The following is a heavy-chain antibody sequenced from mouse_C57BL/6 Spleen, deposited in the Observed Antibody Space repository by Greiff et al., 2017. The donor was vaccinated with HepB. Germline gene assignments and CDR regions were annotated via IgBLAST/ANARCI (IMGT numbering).Heavy chain of an antibody. D-gene: IGHD2-12*01. V-gene: IGHV5-16*01. CDR3: ARDSYDDAMDY. CDR1: GFTFSDYY. J-gene: IGHJ4*01. Sequence: EVQLMESEGGLVQPGSSMKLSCTASGFTFSDYYMAWVRQVPEKGLEWVANINYDGSSTYYLDSLKSRFIISRDNAKNILYLQMSSLKSEDTATYYCARDSYDDAMDYWGQGTSVTVSS. CDR2: INYDGSST.